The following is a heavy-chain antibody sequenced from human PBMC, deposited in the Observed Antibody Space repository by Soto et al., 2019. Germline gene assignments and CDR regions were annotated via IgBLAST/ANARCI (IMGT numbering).Heavy chain of an antibody. D-gene: IGHD6-19*01. CDR2: ISYDGSNK. CDR3: ARDGYSSGWYYFDY. V-gene: IGHV3-30-3*01. CDR1: GFTFRSYA. Sequence: QVQLVESGGGVVQPGRSLRLSCAASGFTFRSYAMHWVRQAPGKGLEWVAVISYDGSNKYYADSVKGRFTISRDNSKNTLYLQMNSLRAEDTAVYYCARDGYSSGWYYFDYWGQGTLVTVSS. J-gene: IGHJ4*02.